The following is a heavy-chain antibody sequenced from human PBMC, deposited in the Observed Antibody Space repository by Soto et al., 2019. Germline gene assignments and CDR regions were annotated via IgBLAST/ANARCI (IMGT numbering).Heavy chain of an antibody. CDR2: ISYNGVHT. V-gene: IGHV3-23*01. J-gene: IGHJ3*01. D-gene: IGHD6-19*01. CDR1: GFTFSSSD. CDR3: AKDRFSSGYDAFDV. Sequence: GGSLRLSCAVSGFTFSSSDMSWVRQAPGKGLEWVAGISYNGVHTYTYYTDSVKGRFTISRDTSKNTLYLQMNSLRAEDTAVYYCAKDRFSSGYDAFDVWGQGTMVTVSS.